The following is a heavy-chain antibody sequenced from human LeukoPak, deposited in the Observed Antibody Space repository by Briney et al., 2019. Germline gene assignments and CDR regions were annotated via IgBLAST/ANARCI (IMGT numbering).Heavy chain of an antibody. Sequence: GGSLRLSCAASGFTFSSYAMHWVRQAPGKGLEWVAVISYDGSNKYYADSVKGRFTISRDNSKNTLNLQMNSLRPEDTAVYYCARDPATYYYDSSGYFDYWGQGTLVTVSS. CDR3: ARDPATYYYDSSGYFDY. D-gene: IGHD3-22*01. V-gene: IGHV3-30*04. CDR2: ISYDGSNK. CDR1: GFTFSSYA. J-gene: IGHJ4*02.